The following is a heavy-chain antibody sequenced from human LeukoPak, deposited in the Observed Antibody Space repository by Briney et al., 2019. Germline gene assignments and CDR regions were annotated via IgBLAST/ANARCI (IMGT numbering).Heavy chain of an antibody. CDR1: GITFTSVC. Sequence: PGGSLRLSCAASGITFTSVCMGWVRQPPGKGLEWVGRIKSKNDGGTTDYAAPVRGRFTISTDDSKITSYLQMNNLKVEDTAVYYCTTDGGITIRPLFDFWGQGTPVTVSS. CDR3: TTDGGITIRPLFDF. CDR2: IKSKNDGGTT. J-gene: IGHJ4*02. D-gene: IGHD1-14*01. V-gene: IGHV3-15*01.